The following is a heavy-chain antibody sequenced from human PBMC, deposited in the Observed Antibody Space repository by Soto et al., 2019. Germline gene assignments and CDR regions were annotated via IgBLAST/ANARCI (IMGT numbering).Heavy chain of an antibody. Sequence: GGSLRLSCAASGFTFSDYGLSWVRQAPGKGLEWVSSISGSRGSTTYYAGSVKGRFTVSRDNSKNTLYLQMNSLRVEDTAVYYCAQDRGCSGSTCYQAYWGPGTLVTVSS. V-gene: IGHV3-23*01. CDR2: ISGSRGSTT. J-gene: IGHJ4*02. CDR1: GFTFSDYG. D-gene: IGHD2-2*01. CDR3: AQDRGCSGSTCYQAY.